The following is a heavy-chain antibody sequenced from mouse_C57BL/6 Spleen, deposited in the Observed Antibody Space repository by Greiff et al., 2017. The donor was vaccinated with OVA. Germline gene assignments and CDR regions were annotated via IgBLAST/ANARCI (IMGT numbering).Heavy chain of an antibody. J-gene: IGHJ4*01. D-gene: IGHD3-3*01. Sequence: VQRVESGAELARPGASVKLSCKASGYTFTSYGISWVKQRTGQGLEWIGEIYPRSGNTYYNEKFKGKATLTADKSSSTAYMELRSLTSEDSAVYFCARWRDEGMDYWGQGTSVTVSS. CDR3: ARWRDEGMDY. CDR1: GYTFTSYG. V-gene: IGHV1-81*01. CDR2: IYPRSGNT.